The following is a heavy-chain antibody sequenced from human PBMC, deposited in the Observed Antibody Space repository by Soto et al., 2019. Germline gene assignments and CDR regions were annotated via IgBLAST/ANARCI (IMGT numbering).Heavy chain of an antibody. Sequence: GESLKISCKGSGYIFSNYRIAWVRQMPGKGLEWMGLSHPSNSDTRYSPSFQGQVTISADKSISTVYLQWSSLKASDTAMYYCARHVKEADSRALDYWGQGTLVTVSS. J-gene: IGHJ4*02. CDR1: GYIFSNYR. CDR2: SHPSNSDT. D-gene: IGHD3-22*01. V-gene: IGHV5-51*01. CDR3: ARHVKEADSRALDY.